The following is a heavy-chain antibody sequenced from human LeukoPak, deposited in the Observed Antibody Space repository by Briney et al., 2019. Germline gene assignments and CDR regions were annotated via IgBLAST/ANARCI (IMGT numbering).Heavy chain of an antibody. Sequence: PSETLSLTCTVSAGSISSSSYYWGWIRQPPGKGLEWIGSIYYSGSTYYNPSLKSRVTISVDTSKNQFSLKLSSVTAADTAVYYCARLKADVYYYYMDVWGKGTTVTVSS. V-gene: IGHV4-39*07. D-gene: IGHD5-24*01. CDR3: ARLKADVYYYYMDV. CDR2: IYYSGST. J-gene: IGHJ6*03. CDR1: AGSISSSSYY.